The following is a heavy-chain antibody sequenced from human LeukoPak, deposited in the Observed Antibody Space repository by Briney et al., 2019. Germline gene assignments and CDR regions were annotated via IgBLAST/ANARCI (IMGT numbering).Heavy chain of an antibody. CDR3: ARDSPPGPFPIPGTIDL. Sequence: PSETLSLTCAVSGYSISSGYYWGWLRQPPGKGLEWIGSIYHSGSTYYNPSLKSRVTISVDTSKNQFSLKLSSVTAADTAVYYCARDSPPGPFPIPGTIDLWGRGTLVTVSS. D-gene: IGHD1-1*01. V-gene: IGHV4-38-2*02. CDR2: IYHSGST. J-gene: IGHJ2*01. CDR1: GYSISSGYY.